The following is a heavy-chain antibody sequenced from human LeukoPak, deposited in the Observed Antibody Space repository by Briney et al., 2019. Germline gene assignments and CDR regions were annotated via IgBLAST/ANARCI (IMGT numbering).Heavy chain of an antibody. CDR2: INPDSGGT. Sequence: ASLKVSCKASGDTFTDYYMHWVRQARGQGLEWMGWINPDSGGTNYAQKFQGRVTMTRDTSISTAYMELSRLRSDDTAVYYCARSYYDSSGYYYFDYWGQGTLVTVSS. J-gene: IGHJ4*02. CDR1: GDTFTDYY. V-gene: IGHV1-2*02. CDR3: ARSYYDSSGYYYFDY. D-gene: IGHD3-22*01.